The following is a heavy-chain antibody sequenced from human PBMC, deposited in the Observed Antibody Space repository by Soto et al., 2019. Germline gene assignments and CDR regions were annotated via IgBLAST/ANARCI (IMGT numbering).Heavy chain of an antibody. CDR3: AKDYPGEENPGNYFDY. CDR1: GFTFSSYA. D-gene: IGHD3-10*01. CDR2: ISGSGGST. J-gene: IGHJ4*02. V-gene: IGHV3-23*01. Sequence: GGSLRLSCAASGFTFSSYAMSWVRQAPGKGLEWVSAISGSGGSTYYADSVKGQFTISRDNSKNTQYLQMNSLRAEDTAVYYCAKDYPGEENPGNYFDYWGQGTLVTVSS.